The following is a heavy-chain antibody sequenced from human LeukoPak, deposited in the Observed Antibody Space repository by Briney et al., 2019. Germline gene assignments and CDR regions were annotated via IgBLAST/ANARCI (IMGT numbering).Heavy chain of an antibody. CDR1: GGSIDSNS. CDR3: ARRSSSWKNWFDP. V-gene: IGHV4-59*01. Sequence: SETLSLTCTVSGGSIDSNSWTWIRQPPGKGLEWIGYIYYSGTTNYNPSLKSRVTMSVDMSKNQFSLKLSSVTAADTAVYYCARRSSSWKNWFDPWGQGTLVTVSS. CDR2: IYYSGTT. J-gene: IGHJ5*02. D-gene: IGHD6-13*01.